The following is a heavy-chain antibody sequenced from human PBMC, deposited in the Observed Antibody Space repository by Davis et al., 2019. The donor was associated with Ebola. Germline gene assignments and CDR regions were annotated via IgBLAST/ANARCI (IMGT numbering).Heavy chain of an antibody. D-gene: IGHD2-2*01. V-gene: IGHV4-39*01. J-gene: IGHJ6*02. CDR1: GGSFSGYY. CDR2: IYYSGST. Sequence: MPSETLSLTCAVYGGSFSGYYWGWIRQPPGKGLEWIGSIYYSGSTYYNPSLKSRVTISVDTSKNQFSLKLRSVTAADTAVYYCARHGGVVVVPAAHPRYYYGMDVWGQGTTVTVSS. CDR3: ARHGGVVVVPAAHPRYYYGMDV.